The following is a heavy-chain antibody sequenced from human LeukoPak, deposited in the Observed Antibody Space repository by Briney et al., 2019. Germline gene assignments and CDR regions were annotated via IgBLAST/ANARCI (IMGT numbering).Heavy chain of an antibody. Sequence: GASVKVSCKASGYTFTSYAMHWVRQAPGQRLEWMGWINAGNGNTKYSQKFQGRVTITRDTSASTAYMELSSLRSEDTAVYYCAREMYYDILTGSLTFDYGMDVWGQGTTVTVSS. CDR3: AREMYYDILTGSLTFDYGMDV. V-gene: IGHV1-3*01. CDR1: GYTFTSYA. D-gene: IGHD3-9*01. J-gene: IGHJ6*02. CDR2: INAGNGNT.